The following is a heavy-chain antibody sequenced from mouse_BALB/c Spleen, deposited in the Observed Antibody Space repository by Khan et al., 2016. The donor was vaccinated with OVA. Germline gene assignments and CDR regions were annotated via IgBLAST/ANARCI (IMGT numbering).Heavy chain of an antibody. V-gene: IGHV1-7*01. CDR1: GYTFTSYW. D-gene: IGHD2-1*01. J-gene: IGHJ2*01. Sequence: QVQLKQSGAELAKPGASVKMSCKASGYTFTSYWMHWVKQRPGQGLEWIGYINPSTGYTEYNQKFKDKATLPADKSSSTAYMQLSSLTSEDSAVYYCERSGGNFYYFDYWGQGTTLTVAS. CDR3: ERSGGNFYYFDY. CDR2: INPSTGYT.